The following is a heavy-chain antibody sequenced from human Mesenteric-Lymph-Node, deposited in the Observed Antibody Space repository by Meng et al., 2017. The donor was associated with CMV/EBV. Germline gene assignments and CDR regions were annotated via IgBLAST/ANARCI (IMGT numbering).Heavy chain of an antibody. D-gene: IGHD2-8*02. V-gene: IGHV3-66*01. Sequence: GESLKISCVASGITFRNAWMTWVRQAPGKGLEWVSVIYRGGDTYYADSVKGRFTISRDNTKNSVYLQMNNLTAEDAAVYYCARDRGALVAFSPIGYWGQGTLVTVSS. CDR3: ARDRGALVAFSPIGY. CDR2: IYRGGDT. CDR1: GITFRNAW. J-gene: IGHJ4*02.